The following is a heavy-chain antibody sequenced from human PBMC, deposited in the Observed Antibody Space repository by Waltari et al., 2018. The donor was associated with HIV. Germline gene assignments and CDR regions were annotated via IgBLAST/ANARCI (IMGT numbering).Heavy chain of an antibody. D-gene: IGHD2-21*02. V-gene: IGHV1-8*01. Sequence: DMNWVRQAPGQGPEWMGWVNPNSGNTGYAQNFQGRVTMTMNTPTSTAYMELSNLKSEDTAVYYCARSLACPDCYSEMDSWGQGTLITVSS. CDR3: ARSLACPDCYSEMDS. CDR2: VNPNSGNT. CDR1: D. J-gene: IGHJ4*02.